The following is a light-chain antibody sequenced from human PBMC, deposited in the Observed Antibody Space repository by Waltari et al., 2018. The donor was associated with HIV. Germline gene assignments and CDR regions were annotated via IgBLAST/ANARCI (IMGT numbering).Light chain of an antibody. Sequence: QSALTQPASVSGSPGQSITISCTGTSSDVGGYNYVSWYQQHPGKAPTLMISDVSKRPSGVSNRFSGSKSGNTASLTISGLQAEDEADYYCSSYTSSSTYVFGTGTKVTVL. CDR3: SSYTSSSTYV. CDR1: SSDVGGYNY. J-gene: IGLJ1*01. V-gene: IGLV2-14*01. CDR2: DVS.